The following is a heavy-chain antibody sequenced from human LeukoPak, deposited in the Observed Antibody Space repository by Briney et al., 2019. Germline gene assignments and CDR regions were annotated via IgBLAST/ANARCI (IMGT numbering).Heavy chain of an antibody. J-gene: IGHJ4*02. D-gene: IGHD3-22*01. CDR2: ISYDGSNK. Sequence: PGGSLRLSCAASGFTFSSYGMHWVRQAPGKGLEWVAVISYDGSNKYYADSVKGRFTISRDNSKSTLYLQMNSLRAEDTAVYYCAKYFYDGSGTHYFDYWGQGTPVTVSS. CDR1: GFTFSSYG. V-gene: IGHV3-30*18. CDR3: AKYFYDGSGTHYFDY.